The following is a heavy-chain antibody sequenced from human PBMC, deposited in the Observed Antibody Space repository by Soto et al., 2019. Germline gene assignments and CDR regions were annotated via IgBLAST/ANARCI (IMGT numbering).Heavy chain of an antibody. Sequence: EVQLLDSGGGLVQPGGSLRLSCAASGFTFSSYAMNWVRQAPGKGLEWVSVISGSGDSTYYADSVKGRFTISRDNSKNTLYLQMNSLRAEDTAVSYCARRGPGTYFDYWGQGTLVTVSS. J-gene: IGHJ4*02. CDR3: ARRGPGTYFDY. D-gene: IGHD6-13*01. CDR1: GFTFSSYA. CDR2: ISGSGDST. V-gene: IGHV3-23*01.